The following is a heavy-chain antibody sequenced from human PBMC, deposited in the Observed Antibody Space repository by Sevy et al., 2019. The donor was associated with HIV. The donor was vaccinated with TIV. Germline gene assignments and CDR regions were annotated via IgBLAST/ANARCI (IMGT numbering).Heavy chain of an antibody. V-gene: IGHV1-8*01. J-gene: IGHJ4*02. CDR2: MSPNSGNT. Sequence: GASVKVSCKASGYTFTSFDINWVRQATGQGLEWMGWMSPNSGNTGYAQKFQGRVTMTRNTSISTAYMELSSLRSEDTAVYYCARGRLTGIGFDYWGQGTLVTVSS. CDR3: ARGRLTGIGFDY. CDR1: GYTFTSFD. D-gene: IGHD7-27*01.